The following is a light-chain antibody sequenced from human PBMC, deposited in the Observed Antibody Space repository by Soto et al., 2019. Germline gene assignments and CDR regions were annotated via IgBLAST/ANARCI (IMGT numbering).Light chain of an antibody. J-gene: IGKJ1*01. Sequence: ELVLTQSPGTLSLSPGESASLSCRASQSVTSGYLAWYQQKPGQAPRLLIYAVSSRAAGIPDRFSGSESGTDFTLTISRLEPEDFAVYYCHQYGSSPQTFGQGTKVDIK. CDR3: HQYGSSPQT. V-gene: IGKV3-20*01. CDR1: QSVTSGY. CDR2: AVS.